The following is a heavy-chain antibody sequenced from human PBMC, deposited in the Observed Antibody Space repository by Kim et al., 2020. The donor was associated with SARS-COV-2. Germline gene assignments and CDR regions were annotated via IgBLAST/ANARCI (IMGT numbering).Heavy chain of an antibody. Sequence: GGSLRLSCAASGFTFSSYSMNWVRQAPGKGLEWVSSISRSSSYIYYADSVKGRFTISRDNAKNSLYLQMNSLRAEDTAVYYCARRERVSGSPCGWFDPWGQGTLVTVSS. CDR1: GFTFSSYS. D-gene: IGHD3-10*01. CDR3: ARRERVSGSPCGWFDP. CDR2: ISRSSSYI. V-gene: IGHV3-21*01. J-gene: IGHJ5*02.